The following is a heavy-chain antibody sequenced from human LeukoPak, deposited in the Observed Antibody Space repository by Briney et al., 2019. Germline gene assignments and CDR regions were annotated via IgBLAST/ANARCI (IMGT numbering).Heavy chain of an antibody. V-gene: IGHV4-59*12. J-gene: IGHJ4*02. CDR3: ARGRSNGWFY. CDR1: GGSISSYY. CDR2: IYYSGST. D-gene: IGHD2-8*01. Sequence: SETLSLTCTVPGGSISSYYWSWVRQPPGKGLEWIGYIYYSGSTNYNPPLKSRVTISVDTSKNQFSLKLSSVTAADTAVYYCARGRSNGWFYWGQGTLVTVSS.